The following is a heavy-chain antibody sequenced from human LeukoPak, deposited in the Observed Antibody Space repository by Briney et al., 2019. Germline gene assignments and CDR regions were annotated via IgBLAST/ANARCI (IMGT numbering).Heavy chain of an antibody. CDR1: GFTFSSYG. V-gene: IGHV3-33*06. J-gene: IGHJ3*02. Sequence: GGSLRLSCAASGFTFSSYGMHWVRQAPGKGLEWVAVIWYDGSNKYYADSVKGRFTISRDNSKNTLYLQMNSLRAEDTAVYYCAKRGGDDGWGAFDIWGQGTMVTVSS. CDR2: IWYDGSNK. CDR3: AKRGGDDGWGAFDI. D-gene: IGHD3-16*01.